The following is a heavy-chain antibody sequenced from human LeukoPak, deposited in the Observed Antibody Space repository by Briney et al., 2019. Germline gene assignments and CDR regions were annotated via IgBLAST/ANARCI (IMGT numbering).Heavy chain of an antibody. J-gene: IGHJ3*02. Sequence: GGSLRLSCAASGFTFSSYSMNWVRQAPGKGLEWVSSISSSSSYIYYADSVKGRFTISRDNAKNSLYLQMNSLRAEDTAVYYCARDLRYCSSTSCSFSAFDIWGQGTMVTVSS. CDR2: ISSSSSYI. D-gene: IGHD2-2*01. CDR1: GFTFSSYS. CDR3: ARDLRYCSSTSCSFSAFDI. V-gene: IGHV3-21*01.